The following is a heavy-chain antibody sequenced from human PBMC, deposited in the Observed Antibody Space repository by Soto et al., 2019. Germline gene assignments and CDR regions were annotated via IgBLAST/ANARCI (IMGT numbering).Heavy chain of an antibody. CDR1: GYRFINFY. V-gene: IGHV1-2*02. CDR3: ARDDTGANFGS. J-gene: IGHJ4*02. D-gene: IGHD2-8*02. CDR2: INPKNDDT. Sequence: QVQLVQSGTEVKKPGASVKVSCKAFGYRFINFYLHWVRQAPGQGLEWMGWINPKNDDTNYAQKFQGRVTMTRDTSIGVAYMELSGLISGETAVYYCARDDTGANFGSWGQGTLVSVS.